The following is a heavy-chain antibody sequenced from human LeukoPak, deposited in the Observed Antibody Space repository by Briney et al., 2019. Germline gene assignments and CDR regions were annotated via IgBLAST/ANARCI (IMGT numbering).Heavy chain of an antibody. CDR2: ISGSGGST. Sequence: SGGSLRLSCAASGFTFSSYAMSWVRQAPGKGLEWVSAISGSGGSTYYADSVKGRFTISRDNSKNTLYLQMNSLRAEDTAVYYCAREALYCSGGSCPAGLPRGWFDPWGQGTLVTVSS. CDR1: GFTFSSYA. V-gene: IGHV3-23*01. CDR3: AREALYCSGGSCPAGLPRGWFDP. D-gene: IGHD2-15*01. J-gene: IGHJ5*02.